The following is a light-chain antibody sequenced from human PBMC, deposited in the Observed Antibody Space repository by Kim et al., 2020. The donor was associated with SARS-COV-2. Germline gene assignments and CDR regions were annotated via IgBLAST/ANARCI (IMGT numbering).Light chain of an antibody. CDR3: QQYDTFPYT. CDR2: AAS. CDR1: QGISNY. V-gene: IGKV1-16*02. Sequence: SASVGDRVTITCRGSQGISNYLAGFQKNQGKAPRSLIYAASSLQSGVSSKFSGSGSGKVFTPPISSLHPKDFATYYCQQYDTFPYTFGQGTKREI. J-gene: IGKJ2*01.